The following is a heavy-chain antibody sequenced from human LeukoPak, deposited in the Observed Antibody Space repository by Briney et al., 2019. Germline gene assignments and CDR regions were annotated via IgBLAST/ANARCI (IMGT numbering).Heavy chain of an antibody. CDR1: GGSISTDNCY. J-gene: IGHJ4*02. CDR2: IYYNGNT. Sequence: SETLSLTCTVSGGSISTDNCYWGWIRQPPGKGLEWIGSIYYNGNTYYNPSLKSRVTISVDTSKNQFSLKVNSVTAADTAVYYCPKAVGNHVTDCWGQGTLVTVSS. D-gene: IGHD1-14*01. CDR3: PKAVGNHVTDC. V-gene: IGHV4-39*07.